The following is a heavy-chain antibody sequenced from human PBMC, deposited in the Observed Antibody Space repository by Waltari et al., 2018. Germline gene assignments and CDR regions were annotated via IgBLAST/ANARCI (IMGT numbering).Heavy chain of an antibody. CDR3: ARGGDYDALYFDY. V-gene: IGHV4-30-4*08. Sequence: QVQLQQWGAGLLKPSQTLSLTCTVSGGSISSGDYYWSWIRQPPGKGLEWIGYIYYSGSTYYNPSLKSRVTISVDTSKNQFSLKLSSVTAADTAVYYCARGGDYDALYFDYWGQGTLVTVSS. D-gene: IGHD4-17*01. CDR1: GGSISSGDYY. CDR2: IYYSGST. J-gene: IGHJ4*02.